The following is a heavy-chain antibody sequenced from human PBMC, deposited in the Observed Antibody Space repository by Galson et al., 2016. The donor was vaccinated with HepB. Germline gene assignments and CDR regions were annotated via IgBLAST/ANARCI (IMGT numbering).Heavy chain of an antibody. Sequence: SMRLSCAASGFSFSTYNMNWGRQAPGQGLERVSYISSSSSTIYYADSVKGRFTTSSDNVKNSLYLQMNNLRAEDTAVYYCARELQLLPSLGYWGQGTLVTVSS. CDR1: GFSFSTYN. J-gene: IGHJ4*02. V-gene: IGHV3-48*01. D-gene: IGHD5-24*01. CDR3: ARELQLLPSLGY. CDR2: ISSSSSTI.